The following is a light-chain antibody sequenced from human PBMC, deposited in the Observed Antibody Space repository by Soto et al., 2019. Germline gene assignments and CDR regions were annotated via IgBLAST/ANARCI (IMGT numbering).Light chain of an antibody. Sequence: ILLTQSPGTLSWSPGERTTLSWRASQSISRYLAWYQQKPGKGPRLLIYGASSRATGTPDRFSGSGSGTDFTLTINRLEPEDFALYYCQQYGSSPPTFGQGTQVDI. CDR2: GAS. J-gene: IGKJ1*01. CDR3: QQYGSSPPT. CDR1: QSISRY. V-gene: IGKV3-20*01.